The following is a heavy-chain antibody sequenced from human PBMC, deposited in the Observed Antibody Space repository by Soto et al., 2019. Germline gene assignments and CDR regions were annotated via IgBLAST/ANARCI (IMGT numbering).Heavy chain of an antibody. V-gene: IGHV1-69*01. CDR2: IIPLFETP. J-gene: IGHJ6*02. CDR3: ARGRGGRIDYGTSSHYYYYGMDV. Sequence: QVQLEQSGAEMKRPGSSVKVSCKASGDTLYNYAFSWVRQAPGQGVEWMGGIIPLFETPDYAQKFQGRVTITADESTSTVFMELRSLRSEDTAVYYCARGRGGRIDYGTSSHYYYYGMDVWGQGTTVTVSS. D-gene: IGHD6-6*01. CDR1: GDTLYNYA.